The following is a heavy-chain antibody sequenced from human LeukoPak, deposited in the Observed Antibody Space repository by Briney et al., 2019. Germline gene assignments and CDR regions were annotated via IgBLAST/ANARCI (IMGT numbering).Heavy chain of an antibody. J-gene: IGHJ5*02. CDR2: IYWDDDK. D-gene: IGHD1-26*01. Sequence: GPTLVKPTQTLTLTCSFSGFSLTTRGVGVAWIRQPPAQALEWLALIYWDDDKAYSPSLKHRLTITKDTSKNQVVLTMTNMDPVDTATYFCALRPKSGANWFDPWGQGTLVTVSS. CDR1: GFSLTTRGVG. V-gene: IGHV2-5*02. CDR3: ALRPKSGANWFDP.